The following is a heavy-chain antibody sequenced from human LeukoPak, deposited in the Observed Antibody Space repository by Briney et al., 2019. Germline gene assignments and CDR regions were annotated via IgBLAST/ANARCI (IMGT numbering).Heavy chain of an antibody. D-gene: IGHD5-12*01. CDR3: ARRPGGYAAYDDY. CDR1: GYSFSAYW. Sequence: GESLKISCQGSGYSFSAYWITWVRQMPGKGLEWMGRIDPSDSHINYSASFQGHVTISVDKSISTAYLQWSSLKASDTAMYYCARRPGGYAAYDDYWGQGTLVTVSS. CDR2: IDPSDSHI. J-gene: IGHJ4*02. V-gene: IGHV5-10-1*01.